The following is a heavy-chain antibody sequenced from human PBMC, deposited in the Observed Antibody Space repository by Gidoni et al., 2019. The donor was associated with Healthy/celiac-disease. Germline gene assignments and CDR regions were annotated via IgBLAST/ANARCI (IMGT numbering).Heavy chain of an antibody. CDR2: ISSMCSTI. V-gene: IGHV3-11*01. CDR3: ARINAQLWATYYYDSSGYYYSDY. CDR1: GFTFSDYY. Sequence: QVQLVESGGGLVKPGGSLRLSCAASGFTFSDYYMSWIRQAPGKGLELVSYISSMCSTIYYAYSVKGRFTISRDNAKNSLYLQMNSLRAEDTAVYYCARINAQLWATYYYDSSGYYYSDYWGQGTLVTVSS. D-gene: IGHD3-22*01. J-gene: IGHJ4*02.